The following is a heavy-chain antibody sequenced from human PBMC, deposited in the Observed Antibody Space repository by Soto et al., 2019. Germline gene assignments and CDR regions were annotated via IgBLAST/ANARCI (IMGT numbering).Heavy chain of an antibody. CDR1: GYSFTSYW. J-gene: IGHJ4*02. D-gene: IGHD3-9*01. V-gene: IGHV5-51*01. CDR3: ARGGLHLLAALDDILTGPADY. Sequence: GESLKISCKGSGYSFTSYWIGWVRQMPGKGLEWMGIIYPGDSDTRYSPSFQGQVTISADKSISTANLQWSSLKASDTAVYYCARGGLHLLAALDDILTGPADYWGQGTLVTVSS. CDR2: IYPGDSDT.